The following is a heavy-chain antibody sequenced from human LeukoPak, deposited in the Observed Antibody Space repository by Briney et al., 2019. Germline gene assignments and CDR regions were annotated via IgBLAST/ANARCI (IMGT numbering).Heavy chain of an antibody. CDR2: ISSSGRTK. Sequence: PGGSLRLSCAASGFTFSSYEMNWVRQAPGKGLEWVSYISSSGRTKYYADSVKGRFTISRDNSKNTLYLQMNSLRAEDTAVYYCARGTASHSGSYLPVDYWGQGTLVTVSS. D-gene: IGHD1-26*01. CDR1: GFTFSSYE. CDR3: ARGTASHSGSYLPVDY. V-gene: IGHV3-48*03. J-gene: IGHJ4*02.